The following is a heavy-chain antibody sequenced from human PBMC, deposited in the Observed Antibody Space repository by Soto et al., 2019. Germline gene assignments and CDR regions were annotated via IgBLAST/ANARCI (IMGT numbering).Heavy chain of an antibody. Sequence: SETLSLTCTVSGGSISRYYCSWIRQPPGKGLEWIGYIYYSGSTNYNPSLKRRVTISVDTSKNQFSLKLSSVTAAVTAVYFCARRGNRYNDPEYWGQGTLAPVSS. J-gene: IGHJ1*01. V-gene: IGHV4-59*01. CDR3: ARRGNRYNDPEY. CDR2: IYYSGST. CDR1: GGSISRYY. D-gene: IGHD5-18*01.